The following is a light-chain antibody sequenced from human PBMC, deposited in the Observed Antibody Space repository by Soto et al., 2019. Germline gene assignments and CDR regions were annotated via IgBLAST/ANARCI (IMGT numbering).Light chain of an antibody. J-gene: IGKJ4*01. Sequence: DIQMTQSPSTLSASVGDRVTITCRARQSISSWLAWYQQKPGKAPNLLIYKASSLESGVPSRFSGSGSGTEFTLTIISLQPDDFATYYCQQYNSYPITFGGGTKVAIK. CDR3: QQYNSYPIT. CDR2: KAS. V-gene: IGKV1-5*03. CDR1: QSISSW.